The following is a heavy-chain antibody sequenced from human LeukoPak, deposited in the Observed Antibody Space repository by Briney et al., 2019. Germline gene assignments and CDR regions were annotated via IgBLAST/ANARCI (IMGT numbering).Heavy chain of an antibody. CDR1: GGSVTNYY. Sequence: PSETLSLTCTVSGGSVTNYYWSWIRQPAGKGLEWIGRIYTTGTGDNPSLKSRVTLSLDTAKNQFSLRLNSVTAADTAVYYCARLSEYCSGGSCFEPTFFDYWGQGTLVTVSS. D-gene: IGHD2-15*01. J-gene: IGHJ4*02. CDR3: ARLSEYCSGGSCFEPTFFDY. CDR2: IYTTGT. V-gene: IGHV4-4*07.